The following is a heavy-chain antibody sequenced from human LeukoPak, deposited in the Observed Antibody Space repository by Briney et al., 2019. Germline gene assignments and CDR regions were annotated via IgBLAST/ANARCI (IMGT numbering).Heavy chain of an antibody. CDR1: GGSFSDYY. Sequence: SETLSLTCAVFGGSFSDYYWSWIRQPPGKGLEWIGEINHSGITNYNPSLKSRATISADTSKNQFSLKLSSVTAADTSVYYCASDTLGGTGWGQGSIVTVSS. V-gene: IGHV4-34*01. D-gene: IGHD6-19*01. CDR2: INHSGIT. J-gene: IGHJ4*02. CDR3: ASDTLGGTG.